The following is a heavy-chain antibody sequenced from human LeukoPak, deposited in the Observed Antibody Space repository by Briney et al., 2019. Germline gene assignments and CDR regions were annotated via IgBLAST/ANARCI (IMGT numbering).Heavy chain of an antibody. Sequence: PSETLSLTCSVSGASISSGTYYWAWIRQPPGKGLEWIGSTYYGGNTHYSPSLRGRVTISVDTSENKLSVRLTSVTAADTAVYYCARTLGYCSSTSCYGPHWGQGTLVTVSS. V-gene: IGHV4-39*01. CDR3: ARTLGYCSSTSCYGPH. D-gene: IGHD2-2*01. CDR1: GASISSGTYY. J-gene: IGHJ4*02. CDR2: TYYGGNT.